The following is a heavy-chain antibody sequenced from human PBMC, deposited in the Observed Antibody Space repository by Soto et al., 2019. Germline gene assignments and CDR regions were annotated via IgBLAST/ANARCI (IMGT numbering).Heavy chain of an antibody. Sequence: ASVKVSCKASGYTFTGHYIHWVRQAPGQGPEWMGEIGPASGDTRYAQKFQGRVSMTRDTSITTVYMELNNLSPDDTAVYYCGRGRSGQLVVFYWGQGTPVTVSS. CDR1: GYTFTGHY. CDR3: GRGRSGQLVVFY. D-gene: IGHD3-10*01. J-gene: IGHJ4*02. V-gene: IGHV1-2*02. CDR2: IGPASGDT.